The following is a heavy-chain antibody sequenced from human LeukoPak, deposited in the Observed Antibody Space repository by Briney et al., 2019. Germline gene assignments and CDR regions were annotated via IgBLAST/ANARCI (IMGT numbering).Heavy chain of an antibody. CDR3: ARETTNGYSYGYDY. D-gene: IGHD5-18*01. CDR1: GGSISSYY. J-gene: IGHJ4*02. Sequence: SETLSLTCTVSGGSISSYYWSWIRQPPGKGLEWIGYIYYSGSTNYNPSLKSRVTISVDTSKNQFSLKLSSVTAADTAVYYCARETTNGYSYGYDYWGQGILVTVSS. CDR2: IYYSGST. V-gene: IGHV4-59*01.